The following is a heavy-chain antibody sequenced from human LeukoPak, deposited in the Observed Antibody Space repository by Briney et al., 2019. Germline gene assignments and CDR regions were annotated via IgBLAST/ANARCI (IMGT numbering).Heavy chain of an antibody. CDR1: GLTFRNYG. CDR3: AKRGESDVLYYFDS. CDR2: IWYDGSNK. Sequence: GGSLRLSCAASGLTFRNYGMHWVRQAPGKGLEWVAIIWYDGSNKYYADSVKGRFTISRDNSKNTLYLQMSSLRAEDTAVYYCAKRGESDVLYYFDSWGQGTLVTVSS. V-gene: IGHV3-30*02. J-gene: IGHJ4*02. D-gene: IGHD3-10*01.